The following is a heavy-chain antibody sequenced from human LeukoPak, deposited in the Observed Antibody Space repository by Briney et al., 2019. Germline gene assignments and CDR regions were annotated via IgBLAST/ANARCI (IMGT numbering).Heavy chain of an antibody. Sequence: SETLSLTCTVSGGSISSYYWSWIRQPPGKGLEWIGYIYYSGSTNYNPSLKSRVTISVDTSKNQFSLKLSSVTAADTAVYYCARDSGSYLLDYWGQGTLVTVSS. V-gene: IGHV4-59*12. D-gene: IGHD1-26*01. CDR3: ARDSGSYLLDY. CDR2: IYYSGST. CDR1: GGSISSYY. J-gene: IGHJ4*02.